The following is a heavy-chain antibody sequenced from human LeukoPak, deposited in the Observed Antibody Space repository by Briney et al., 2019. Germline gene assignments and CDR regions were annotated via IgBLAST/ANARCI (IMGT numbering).Heavy chain of an antibody. CDR1: GGSISSYY. CDR2: VYSSGST. D-gene: IGHD3-3*01. CDR3: AREVWSGYFAVDY. V-gene: IGHV4-4*07. J-gene: IGHJ4*02. Sequence: SETLSLTCSVSGGSISSYYWSWIRQPAGKGLEWIGRVYSSGSTNYNPSLKSRVTISVHKSKNQISLMLSSLTAADTAVYYCAREVWSGYFAVDYWGQGTLVTVS.